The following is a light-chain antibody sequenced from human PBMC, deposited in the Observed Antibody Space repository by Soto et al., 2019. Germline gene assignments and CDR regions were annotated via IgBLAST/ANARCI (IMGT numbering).Light chain of an antibody. CDR3: QQYNKWPES. J-gene: IGKJ1*01. Sequence: ELVMTQSPATLSVSPGERATLSCRASLNVSSNLAWYQQKPGQAPRLLIYGTSTRATGIPARFSGSGSGTEFTLTISSLQSEDFAGYYCQQYNKWPESFGQGTKVDIK. CDR2: GTS. V-gene: IGKV3-15*01. CDR1: LNVSSN.